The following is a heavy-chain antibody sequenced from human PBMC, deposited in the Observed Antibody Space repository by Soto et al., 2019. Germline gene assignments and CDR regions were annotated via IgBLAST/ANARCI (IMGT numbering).Heavy chain of an antibody. CDR3: ARSASYGFDAFDI. CDR2: TWYDGSNK. J-gene: IGHJ3*02. CDR1: GFTFSSYG. Sequence: GGSLRLSCAASGFTFSSYGMHWVRQAPGKGLEWVAITWYDGSNKYYADSVKGRFTISRDNSKDTLYLQMNSLRAEDTAVYYCARSASYGFDAFDIWGQGTMVTVSS. V-gene: IGHV3-33*01. D-gene: IGHD4-17*01.